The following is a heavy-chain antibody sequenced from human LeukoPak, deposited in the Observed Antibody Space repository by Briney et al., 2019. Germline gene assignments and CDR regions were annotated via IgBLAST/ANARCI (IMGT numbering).Heavy chain of an antibody. V-gene: IGHV4-59*01. CDR3: ARTPYSSGWYVPSYYYYYYMDV. CDR2: IYYSGTT. J-gene: IGHJ6*03. D-gene: IGHD6-19*01. Sequence: PSETLSLTCTVSGGSINNYYWSWIRQPPGKGLEWIGYIYYSGTTNYNPSLKSRVTISVDTSKNQFSLKLSSVTAADTAVYYCARTPYSSGWYVPSYYYYYYMDVWGKGTTVTISS. CDR1: GGSINNYY.